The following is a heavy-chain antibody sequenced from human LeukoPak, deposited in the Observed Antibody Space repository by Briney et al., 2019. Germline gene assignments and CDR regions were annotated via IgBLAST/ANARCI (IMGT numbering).Heavy chain of an antibody. D-gene: IGHD2-2*02. Sequence: PSETLSLTCTVSGGSISSYYWSWIRQPPGKGLEWIGYIYYSGSTNYNPSLKSRVTISVDTSKNQFSLKLSSVTATDTAVYYCVRGTPIPIMENDFDYWGQGTLVTVSS. CDR3: VRGTPIPIMENDFDY. V-gene: IGHV4-59*01. CDR1: GGSISSYY. J-gene: IGHJ4*02. CDR2: IYYSGST.